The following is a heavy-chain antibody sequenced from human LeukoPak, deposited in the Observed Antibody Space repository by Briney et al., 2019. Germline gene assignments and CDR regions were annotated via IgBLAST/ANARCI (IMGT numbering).Heavy chain of an antibody. CDR3: AKLGSLEEGY. V-gene: IGHV3-30*18. J-gene: IGHJ4*02. CDR2: ISYDGSNK. CDR1: GFTFSSYG. D-gene: IGHD2-15*01. Sequence: GGSLRLSCAASGFTFSSYGMHWVRQAPGKGLEWVAVISYDGSNKYYADSVKGRFTISRDNSKNTLYLQMNSLRAEDTALYYCAKLGSLEEGYWGQGTLVTVSS.